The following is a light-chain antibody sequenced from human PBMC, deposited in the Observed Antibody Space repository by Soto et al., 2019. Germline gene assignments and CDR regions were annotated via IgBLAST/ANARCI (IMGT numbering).Light chain of an antibody. V-gene: IGLV2-14*03. CDR3: SSYTSSRTLI. CDR2: DVS. Sequence: ALTQPASVSGSPGQSIAISCTGTSSDIGGWHYVSWYQQHPGKAPKLLIYDVSNRPSGVSYRFSGSKSVNTASLTISGLQAEDEADYYCSSYTSSRTLIFGGGTKLTVL. J-gene: IGLJ2*01. CDR1: SSDIGGWHY.